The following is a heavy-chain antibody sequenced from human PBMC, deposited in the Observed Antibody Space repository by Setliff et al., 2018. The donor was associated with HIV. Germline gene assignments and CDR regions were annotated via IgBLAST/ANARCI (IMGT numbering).Heavy chain of an antibody. J-gene: IGHJ6*03. CDR3: ARDRGYDLGYYYMDV. D-gene: IGHD5-12*01. CDR2: ISSSSSYI. CDR1: GFTFSSYS. Sequence: PGGSLRLSCAASGFTFSSYSMNWVRQAPGKGLEWVSSISSSSSYIYYADSVKGRFTISRDNAKNSLYLQMNSLRAEDTAVYYCARDRGYDLGYYYMDVWGKGTTVTVSS. V-gene: IGHV3-21*01.